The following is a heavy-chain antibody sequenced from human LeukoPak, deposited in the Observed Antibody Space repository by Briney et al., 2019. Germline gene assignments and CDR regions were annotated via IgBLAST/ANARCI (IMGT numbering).Heavy chain of an antibody. J-gene: IGHJ4*02. D-gene: IGHD3-22*01. V-gene: IGHV3-30*02. CDR2: ICYDGSTK. CDR3: AKGAYYDSSGYSFDY. CDR1: GFTFSTYG. Sequence: PGGSLRLSCAASGFTFSTYGMHWVRQAPGKGLEWVAFICYDGSTKYYADSVKGRFTISRDNSKNTLYLQMNSLRAEDTAVYYCAKGAYYDSSGYSFDYWGQGTLVTVSS.